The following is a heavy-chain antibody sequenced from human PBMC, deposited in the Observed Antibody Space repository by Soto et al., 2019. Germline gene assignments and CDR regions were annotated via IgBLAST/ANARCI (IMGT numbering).Heavy chain of an antibody. D-gene: IGHD4-17*01. J-gene: IGHJ6*03. CDR3: ARDTFSDYGDYYHYYYMDV. CDR2: INAGNGNT. V-gene: IGHV1-3*01. CDR1: GYTFTSYA. Sequence: GASVKVSCKASGYTFTSYAMHWVRQAPGQRLEWMGWINAGNGNTKYSQKFQGRVTITRDTSASTAYMELSSLRSEDTAVYYCARDTFSDYGDYYHYYYMDVWGKGTTVTVSS.